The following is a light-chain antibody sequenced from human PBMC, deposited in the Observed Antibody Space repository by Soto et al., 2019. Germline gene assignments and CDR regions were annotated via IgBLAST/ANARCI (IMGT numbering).Light chain of an antibody. J-gene: IGLJ2*01. CDR3: QSYDSSLSVVV. V-gene: IGLV1-40*01. CDR1: SSNIGAGYD. Sequence: QSVLTQPPSVSGAPGQRVTISCTGSSSNIGAGYDVHWYQQLPGTAPKLLIYGNSNRPSGVPDRFSGSKSGTSASLAITGLQAEDEADYHCQSYDSSLSVVVFGGGTKLTVI. CDR2: GNS.